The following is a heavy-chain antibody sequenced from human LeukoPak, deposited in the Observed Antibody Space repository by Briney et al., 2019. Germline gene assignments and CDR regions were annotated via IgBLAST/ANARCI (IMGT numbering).Heavy chain of an antibody. D-gene: IGHD2-15*01. CDR2: ISYDGSNK. Sequence: GGSLRLSCAASGFTFSSYAMHWVRQAPGKGLEWVAVISYDGSNKYYADSVKGRFTVSRDNSKNTLYLQMNSLRTEDTAVYYCAKVGRNPGTHYYYYMDVWGKGTTVTVSS. CDR1: GFTFSSYA. V-gene: IGHV3-30-3*01. CDR3: AKVGRNPGTHYYYYMDV. J-gene: IGHJ6*03.